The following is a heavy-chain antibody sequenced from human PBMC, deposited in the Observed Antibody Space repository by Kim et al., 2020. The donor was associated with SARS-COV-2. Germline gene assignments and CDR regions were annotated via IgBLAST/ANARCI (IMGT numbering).Heavy chain of an antibody. D-gene: IGHD4-17*01. Sequence: SETLSLTCAVYGGSFSGYYWSWIRQPPGKGLEWIGEINHSGSTNYNPSLKSRVTISVDTSKNQFSLKLSSVTAADTAVYYCARLGRGVTTVTERWGQGTL. CDR2: INHSGST. CDR1: GGSFSGYY. CDR3: ARLGRGVTTVTER. V-gene: IGHV4-34*01. J-gene: IGHJ4*02.